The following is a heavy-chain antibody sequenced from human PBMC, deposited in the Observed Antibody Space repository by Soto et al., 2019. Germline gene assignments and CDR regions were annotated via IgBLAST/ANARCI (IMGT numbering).Heavy chain of an antibody. J-gene: IGHJ5*02. CDR2: IIPIFGNT. CDR1: GGTFSSYA. D-gene: IGHD3-10*01. V-gene: IGHV1-69*05. Sequence: SVKVSCKASGGTFSSYAISWVRQAPGQGLEWMGGIIPIFGNTNHAQKLQGRVTMTTDTSTSTAYMELRSLRSDDTAVYYCARGVGSGTYYNQYNWFDPWGQGTLVTVSS. CDR3: ARGVGSGTYYNQYNWFDP.